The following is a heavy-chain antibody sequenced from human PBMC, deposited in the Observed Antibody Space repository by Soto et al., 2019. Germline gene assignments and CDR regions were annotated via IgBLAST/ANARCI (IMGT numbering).Heavy chain of an antibody. V-gene: IGHV1-18*01. CDR1: GYTFTSYG. Sequence: QVQLVQSGAEVKKPGASVKVSCKASGYTFTSYGISWVRQAPGQGLEWMGWISAYNGNTNYAQKLQGRVTMTTDTATSTAYMELRSLRSDDTAVYYCARWSSGARRYYYYYYGMDVWGQGTTVTVSS. D-gene: IGHD6-19*01. CDR2: ISAYNGNT. J-gene: IGHJ6*02. CDR3: ARWSSGARRYYYYYYGMDV.